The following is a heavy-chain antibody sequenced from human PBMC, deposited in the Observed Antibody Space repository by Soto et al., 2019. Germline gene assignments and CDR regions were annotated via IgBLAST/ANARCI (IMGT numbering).Heavy chain of an antibody. Sequence: ASVNFSCKASGYTFTSYYMHWVRQAPGQGLEWMGIINPSGGSTTYAQKFQGRVTMTWDTSTSTVYMELSSLRSEDTAVYYCVKGLSRGDFDYWGQGTLVTVSS. V-gene: IGHV1-46*03. CDR2: INPSGGST. CDR1: GYTFTSYY. J-gene: IGHJ4*02. CDR3: VKGLSRGDFDY.